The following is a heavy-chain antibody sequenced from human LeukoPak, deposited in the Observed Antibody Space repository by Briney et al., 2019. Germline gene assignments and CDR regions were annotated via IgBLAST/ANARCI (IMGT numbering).Heavy chain of an antibody. CDR3: AKVGGESRIHIVVVIDTRYYFHY. V-gene: IGHV3-23*01. Sequence: GGSLRLSCAASGFTFSSYAMSWVRQAPGKGLEGVSVISGSGDSTYYADSVKGRFTISRDNSKNTLYLQMNSLRAEDTAVYYCAKVGGESRIHIVVVIDTRYYFHYWGQGTLVTVSS. J-gene: IGHJ4*02. CDR1: GFTFSSYA. CDR2: ISGSGDST. D-gene: IGHD2-15*01.